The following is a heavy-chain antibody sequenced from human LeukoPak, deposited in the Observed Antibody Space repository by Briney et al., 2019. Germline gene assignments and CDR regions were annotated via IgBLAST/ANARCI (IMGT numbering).Heavy chain of an antibody. J-gene: IGHJ4*02. V-gene: IGHV1-69*05. CDR3: ALSAEKQLVYFDF. CDR2: IIPVFNTA. Sequence: SVKVSYKASGDTFSNYDVTWVRQAPGQGLEWMGRIIPVFNTAKYAQNFQGRVTMTTDESSSTAYMELYSLRSEDTAVYYCALSAEKQLVYFDFWGQGTLVTVSS. CDR1: GDTFSNYD. D-gene: IGHD6-13*01.